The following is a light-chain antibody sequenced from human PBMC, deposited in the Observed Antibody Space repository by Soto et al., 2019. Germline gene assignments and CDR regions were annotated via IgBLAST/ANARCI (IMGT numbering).Light chain of an antibody. CDR3: QHYSSLREFI. J-gene: IGKJ3*01. CDR2: DAS. CDR1: QSISSW. Sequence: DIQMTQSPSTLSASVGDRVTITCRASQSISSWLAWYQQKPGKAPNLLIYDASILESGVPSRFSGSGSGTEFTLTINSLQPDDFATYYCQHYSSLREFIFGPGTIVEIK. V-gene: IGKV1-5*01.